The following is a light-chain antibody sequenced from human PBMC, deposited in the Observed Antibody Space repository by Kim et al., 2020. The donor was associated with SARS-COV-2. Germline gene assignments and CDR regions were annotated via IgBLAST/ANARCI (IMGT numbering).Light chain of an antibody. V-gene: IGLV1-44*01. CDR3: TAWDDSLNFVV. J-gene: IGLJ2*01. CDR1: SSNIGRNI. Sequence: QSVLTQPPSASGTPGQRVTISCSGSSSNIGRNIVNWHQQVPGTAPKLLIYSNNQRPSGVPDRFSASKSGTSASLAISGLQSEDEADYYCTAWDDSLNFVVFGGGTQLTVL. CDR2: SNN.